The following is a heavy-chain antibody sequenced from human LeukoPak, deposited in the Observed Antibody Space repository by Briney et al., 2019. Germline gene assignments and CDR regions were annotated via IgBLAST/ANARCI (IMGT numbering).Heavy chain of an antibody. Sequence: GGSLRLSCAASGFTFSDYYMSWIRQAPGKGLEWVAFIRYDGSNTYYADSVKGRFTLSRDNSKNTLYLQMNSLRAEDTAVYYCAVRDGDYAGGRWGQGTLVTVSS. CDR2: IRYDGSNT. CDR3: AVRDGDYAGGR. J-gene: IGHJ4*02. V-gene: IGHV3-30*02. CDR1: GFTFSDYY. D-gene: IGHD4-17*01.